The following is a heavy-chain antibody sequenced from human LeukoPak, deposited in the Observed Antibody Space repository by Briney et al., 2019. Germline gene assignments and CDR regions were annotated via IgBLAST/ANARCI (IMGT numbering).Heavy chain of an antibody. CDR1: GYSFTSYW. J-gene: IGHJ4*02. CDR3: ARQAGSGSYYDY. D-gene: IGHD3-10*01. CDR2: IAPSDSYT. Sequence: KRGESLKISCKGSGYSFTSYWISWVRQMPGKGLEWMGRIAPSDSYTNYSPSFQGHVTISADKSISTAYLQWSSLKASDTAMYYCARQAGSGSYYDYWGQGTLVTVSS. V-gene: IGHV5-10-1*01.